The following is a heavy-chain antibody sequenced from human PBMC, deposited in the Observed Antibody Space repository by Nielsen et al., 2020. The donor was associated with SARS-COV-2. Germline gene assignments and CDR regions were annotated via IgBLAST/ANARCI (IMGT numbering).Heavy chain of an antibody. V-gene: IGHV3-15*01. D-gene: IGHD3-3*01. CDR2: FKSKPDGGTT. CDR1: GLSVTDAW. Sequence: GESRKISCTLFGLSVTDAWMGWVRRAPGRGLEWIGRFKSKPDGGTTDYAAPIRDRVFVSRDESTNTVFLQMSSLMAEDTTVYYCTTDRGVAIRPLFDSWGQGTRVTVSS. CDR3: TTDRGVAIRPLFDS. J-gene: IGHJ4*02.